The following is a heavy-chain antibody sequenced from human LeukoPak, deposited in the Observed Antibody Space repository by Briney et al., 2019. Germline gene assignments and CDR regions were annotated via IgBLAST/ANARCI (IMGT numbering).Heavy chain of an antibody. CDR2: FSRNGGST. Sequence: GGSLRLSCSASGFTFSSFAMHWVRQAPGKGLEYVGAFSRNGGSTYYADSVKGRFTISRDNSKNTLYLQMSSLRAEDTAVYLCVKDLRSDFMGVLSRYLSYWGQGTLVTVSS. D-gene: IGHD2/OR15-2a*01. J-gene: IGHJ4*02. CDR1: GFTFSSFA. CDR3: VKDLRSDFMGVLSRYLSY. V-gene: IGHV3-64D*09.